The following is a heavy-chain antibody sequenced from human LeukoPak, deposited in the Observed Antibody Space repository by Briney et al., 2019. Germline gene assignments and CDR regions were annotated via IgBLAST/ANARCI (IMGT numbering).Heavy chain of an antibody. CDR3: ARDSNYYYYGMDV. CDR2: ISSSSSYI. CDR1: GFTFSSYS. Sequence: GGSLRLSCAASGFTFSSYSMNWVRQAPGKGLEWVSSISSSSSYIYYADSVKGRFTISRDNSKNTLYLQVNSLRAEDTAVYYCARDSNYYYYGMDVWGQGTTVTVSS. J-gene: IGHJ6*02. V-gene: IGHV3-21*01.